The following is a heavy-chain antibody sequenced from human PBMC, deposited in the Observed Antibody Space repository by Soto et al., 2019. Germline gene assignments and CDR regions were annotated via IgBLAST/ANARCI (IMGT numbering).Heavy chain of an antibody. J-gene: IGHJ6*02. CDR2: IVVGSGNT. CDR1: GFTFTSSA. Sequence: ASVKVSCKASGFTFTSSAVQWVRQARGQRLEWIGWIVVGSGNTNYAQKFQERVTITRDMSTSTAYMELSSLRSEDTAVYYCAAGPNQGGYYYGMDVWGQGATVTVSS. V-gene: IGHV1-58*01. CDR3: AAGPNQGGYYYGMDV. D-gene: IGHD1-26*01.